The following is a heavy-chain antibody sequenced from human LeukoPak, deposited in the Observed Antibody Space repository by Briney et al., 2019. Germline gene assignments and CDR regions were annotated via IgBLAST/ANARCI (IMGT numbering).Heavy chain of an antibody. CDR2: IKEDGTET. CDR3: AKEGRSLQTY. CDR1: GFTFSSYA. J-gene: IGHJ4*02. Sequence: GGSLRLSCAASGFTFSSYAMHWVRLAPGKGLEWVANIKEDGTETYYVDSVKGRFTISRDNAKNSLYLQMNSLRVEDTAVYYCAKEGRSLQTYWGQGTLVTVSS. D-gene: IGHD5-24*01. V-gene: IGHV3-7*03.